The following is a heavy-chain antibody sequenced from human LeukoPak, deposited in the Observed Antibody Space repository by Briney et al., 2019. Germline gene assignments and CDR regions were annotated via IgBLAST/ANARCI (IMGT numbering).Heavy chain of an antibody. CDR2: ISSDGRNE. Sequence: PGRSLRLSCAASGFTFSSYGMHWVRQAPGKGLEWVAVISSDGRNEYYADSVKGRFTISRDNSKNTLYLQMSSMRGEDTAVYYCAKDRTDYYFDYWGQGTLVTVSS. CDR1: GFTFSSYG. V-gene: IGHV3-30*18. J-gene: IGHJ4*02. CDR3: AKDRTDYYFDY.